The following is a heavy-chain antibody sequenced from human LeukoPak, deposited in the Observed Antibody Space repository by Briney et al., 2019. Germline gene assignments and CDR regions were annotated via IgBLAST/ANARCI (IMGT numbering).Heavy chain of an antibody. J-gene: IGHJ5*02. V-gene: IGHV4-61*02. CDR1: GGSISSGSHY. CDR3: ASSWFAVAGSETNWFDP. D-gene: IGHD6-19*01. CDR2: IYTSGST. Sequence: SETLSLTCTVSGGSISSGSHYWSWIRQPAGKGLERIGRIYTSGSTNYNPSLKSRVTISIDTSKNQFSLKLSSVTAADTAVYYCASSWFAVAGSETNWFDPWGQGTLVTVSS.